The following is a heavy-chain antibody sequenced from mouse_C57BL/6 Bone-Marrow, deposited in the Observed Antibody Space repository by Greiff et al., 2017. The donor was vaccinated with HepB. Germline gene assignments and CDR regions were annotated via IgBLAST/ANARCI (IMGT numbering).Heavy chain of an antibody. J-gene: IGHJ2*01. CDR3: ARGTTVVATDY. CDR1: GYTFTRYW. V-gene: IGHV1-64*01. Sequence: VQLQQPGAWPVKPGASVKLSLKASGYTFTRYWMPRVKQRPGQGLEWIGMIHPNSGRTNYNEKFKSKATLTVDKSSSTAYMQLSSLTSEDSAVYYCARGTTVVATDYWGQGTTLTVSS. CDR2: IHPNSGRT. D-gene: IGHD1-1*01.